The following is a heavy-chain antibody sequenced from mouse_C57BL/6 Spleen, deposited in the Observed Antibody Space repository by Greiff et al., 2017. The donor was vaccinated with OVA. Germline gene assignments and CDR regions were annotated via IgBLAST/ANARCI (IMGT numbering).Heavy chain of an antibody. V-gene: IGHV5-9*01. CDR3: ARQLVYWYFDV. D-gene: IGHD4-1*01. Sequence: EVQLVESGGGLVKPGGSLKLSCAASGFTFSSYTMSWVRQTPEKRLEWVATISGGGGNTYYPDSVKGRFTISRDNAKNTLYLQMRSLRSEDTALYYCARQLVYWYFDVWGTGTTVTVSS. CDR2: ISGGGGNT. CDR1: GFTFSSYT. J-gene: IGHJ1*03.